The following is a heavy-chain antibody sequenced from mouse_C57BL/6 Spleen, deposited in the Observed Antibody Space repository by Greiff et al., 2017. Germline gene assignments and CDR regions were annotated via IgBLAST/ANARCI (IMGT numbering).Heavy chain of an antibody. J-gene: IGHJ1*03. CDR1: GYTFTSYW. Sequence: VQLQQSGAELVRPGSSVKLSCKASGYTFTSYWMHWVKQRPIQGLEWIGNIDPSDSETHYNQKFKDKATLTVDKSSSTAYMQLSSLTSEDSAVYYCARSPLYGYFDVWGTGTTVTVSS. CDR3: ARSPLYGYFDV. CDR2: IDPSDSET. V-gene: IGHV1-52*01.